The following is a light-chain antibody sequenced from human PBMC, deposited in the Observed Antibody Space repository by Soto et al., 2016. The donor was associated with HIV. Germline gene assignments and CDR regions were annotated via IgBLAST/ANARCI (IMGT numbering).Light chain of an antibody. V-gene: IGKV1-5*03. Sequence: DIQLTQSPSTLSAAVGDRVTITCRASQSVNDWLAWYQQKPGTPPSLLIYKVSTLESGVPSRFSGVGFGTEFTLTISSLQPDDLATYYCQQYNSYLWTFGQGTKVEIK. CDR2: KVS. CDR1: QSVNDW. J-gene: IGKJ1*01. CDR3: QQYNSYLWT.